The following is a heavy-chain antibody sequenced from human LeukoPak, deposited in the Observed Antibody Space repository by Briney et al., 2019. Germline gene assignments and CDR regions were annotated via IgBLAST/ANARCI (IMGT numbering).Heavy chain of an antibody. V-gene: IGHV3-7*01. J-gene: IGHJ4*02. CDR2: IKQDGSEK. Sequence: GGSLRLSXAASGFTFSSYWMSWVRQAPGKGLEWVANIKQDGSEKYYVDSVKGRFTISRDNAKNSLYLQMNSLRAEDTAVYYCARERSTVTTIHHYFDYWGQGTLVTVSS. D-gene: IGHD4-17*01. CDR1: GFTFSSYW. CDR3: ARERSTVTTIHHYFDY.